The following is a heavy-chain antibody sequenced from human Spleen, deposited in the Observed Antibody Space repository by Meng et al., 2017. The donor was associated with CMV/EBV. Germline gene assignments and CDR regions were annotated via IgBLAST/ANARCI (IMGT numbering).Heavy chain of an antibody. CDR1: GFTFSSST. V-gene: IGHV3-21*01. J-gene: IGHJ3*02. CDR2: ISSLSNDI. Sequence: GESLKISCEASGFTFSSSTMNWVRQAPGKGLEWVSSISSLSNDIYYADTVKGRFTISRDNAKNSLYLQMKSLRAEDTAVYYCAKDPGGSTAMDPTGSAFDIWGQGTMVTVSS. D-gene: IGHD5-18*01. CDR3: AKDPGGSTAMDPTGSAFDI.